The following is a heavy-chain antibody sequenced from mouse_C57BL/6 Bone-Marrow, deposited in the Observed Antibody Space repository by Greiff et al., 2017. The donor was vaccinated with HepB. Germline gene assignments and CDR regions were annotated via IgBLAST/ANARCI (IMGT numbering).Heavy chain of an antibody. Sequence: EVQLVESGGGLVQPKGSLKLSCAASGFTFNTYAMHWVRQAPGKGLEWVARIRSKSSNYATYYADSVKNSFTISRDDPQSMLYLQINNLKTEDTAMYYCVRDNSYFYAMDYWGQGTSVTVSS. V-gene: IGHV10-3*01. J-gene: IGHJ4*01. CDR2: IRSKSSNYAT. CDR3: VRDNSYFYAMDY. CDR1: GFTFNTYA. D-gene: IGHD2-12*01.